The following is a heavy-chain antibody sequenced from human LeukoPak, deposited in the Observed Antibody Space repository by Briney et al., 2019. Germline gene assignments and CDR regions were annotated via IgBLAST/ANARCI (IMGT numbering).Heavy chain of an antibody. CDR1: GGSISSYY. Sequence: PSETLSLTCTVSGGSISSYYWSWIRQPPGKGLEWIGYIYYSGSTNYNPSLMSRVTISVDTSKNQFSLKLSSATAADTAVYYCARLDYYHFDYWGQGTVVTVSS. J-gene: IGHJ4*02. V-gene: IGHV4-59*01. CDR2: IYYSGST. D-gene: IGHD3-22*01. CDR3: ARLDYYHFDY.